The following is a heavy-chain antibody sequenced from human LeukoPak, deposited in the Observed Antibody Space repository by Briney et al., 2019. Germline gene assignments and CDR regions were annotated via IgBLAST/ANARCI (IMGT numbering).Heavy chain of an antibody. CDR2: IKQDGSEK. J-gene: IGHJ4*02. D-gene: IGHD2/OR15-2a*01. CDR3: VSFYETY. V-gene: IGHV3-7*01. Sequence: GGSLRLSCAASGFIFSNYWMSWVRQGPGKGLEWVANIKQDGSEKYYVDSVKGRFTISRDNAKNSLYLQMNSLRAEDTAVYYCVSFYETYWGRGTLVTVSS. CDR1: GFIFSNYW.